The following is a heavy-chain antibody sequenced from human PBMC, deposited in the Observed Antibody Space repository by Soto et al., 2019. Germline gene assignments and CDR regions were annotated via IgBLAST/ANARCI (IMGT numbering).Heavy chain of an antibody. J-gene: IGHJ5*01. V-gene: IGHV4-59*01. CDR2: IYDRGNT. CDR1: GGSIIMYY. Sequence: PSETLSLTCSVSGGSIIMYYCIFIRHPPGKGLEWIVYIYDRGNTNYNPSLKSRVTISVDTSKNQFSLQLSSVTAADTAVYYCARSDRNWFDSWGQGTLVTVSS. CDR3: ARSDRNWFDS.